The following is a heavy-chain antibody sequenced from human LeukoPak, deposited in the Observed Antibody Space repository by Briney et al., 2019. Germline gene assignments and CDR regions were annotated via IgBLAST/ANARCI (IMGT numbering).Heavy chain of an antibody. CDR1: GFTFSNNW. J-gene: IGHJ4*02. V-gene: IGHV3-74*01. Sequence: PGVSLRLSCAASGFTFSNNWRHWVRQAPWKGLVWVSRINSDGRTTTYADSVKGRFTIAIANDNNTLYLQMNSLRAQNTAVNYCEIIKEGWGQGTLVTVSS. CDR2: INSDGRTT. D-gene: IGHD3-10*01. CDR3: EIIKEG.